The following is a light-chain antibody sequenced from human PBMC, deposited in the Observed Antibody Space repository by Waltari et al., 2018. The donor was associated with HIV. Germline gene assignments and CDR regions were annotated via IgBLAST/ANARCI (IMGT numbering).Light chain of an antibody. Sequence: QLVLTQSPSASASLGASVKLTCTLSSGHSSYAIAWPQQQPEKGPRYLMKFNSDGSHSKGDGIPDRFSGSSSGAERYLTISSLQSEDEADYYCQTWGTLNLVFGGGTKLTVL. V-gene: IGLV4-69*01. J-gene: IGLJ3*02. CDR3: QTWGTLNLV. CDR1: SGHSSYA. CDR2: FNSDGSH.